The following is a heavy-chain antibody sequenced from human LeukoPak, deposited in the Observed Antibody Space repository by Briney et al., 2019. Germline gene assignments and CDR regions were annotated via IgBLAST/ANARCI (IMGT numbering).Heavy chain of an antibody. D-gene: IGHD6-13*01. CDR1: GYTFTGYY. CDR2: INPNSGGT. CDR3: ARDESRSRAAAGPELFDY. Sequence: ASVKVSCKASGYTFTGYYMHWVRQAPGQGLEWMGWINPNSGGTNYAQKFQGRVTMTRDTSISTAYMELSRLRSDDTAVYYCARDESRSRAAAGPELFDYWGQGTLVTASS. J-gene: IGHJ4*02. V-gene: IGHV1-2*02.